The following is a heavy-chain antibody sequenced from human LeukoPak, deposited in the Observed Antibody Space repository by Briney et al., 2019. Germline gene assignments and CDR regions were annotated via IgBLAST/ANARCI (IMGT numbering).Heavy chain of an antibody. CDR3: ARPGRVVGATKGAFDI. V-gene: IGHV5-51*01. J-gene: IGHJ3*02. CDR2: IYPGDSDT. D-gene: IGHD1-26*01. CDR1: GYSFTSYW. Sequence: GESLKISCKGSGYSFTSYWIGWVRQMPGKGPEWMGIIYPGDSDTRYSPSFQGQVTISADKSISTAYLQWSSLKASDTAMYYCARPGRVVGATKGAFDIWGQGTMVTVSS.